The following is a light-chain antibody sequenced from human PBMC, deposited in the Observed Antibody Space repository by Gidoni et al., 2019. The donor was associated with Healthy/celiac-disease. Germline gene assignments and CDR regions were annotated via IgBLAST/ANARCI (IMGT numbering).Light chain of an antibody. CDR1: SSDVGGYNY. Sequence: QSALTQPASVSGSPGQSITISCTGTSSDVGGYNYVSWYQQHPGKAPNLMIYDVSNRPSGVSNRFAGSKSGNTASLTISGRQAEDEDDYYCSSYTSSSPYVFGTGTKVTVL. CDR3: SSYTSSSPYV. V-gene: IGLV2-14*03. J-gene: IGLJ1*01. CDR2: DVS.